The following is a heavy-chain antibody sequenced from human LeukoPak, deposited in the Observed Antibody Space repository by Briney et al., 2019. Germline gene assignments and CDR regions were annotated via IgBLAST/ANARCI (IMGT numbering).Heavy chain of an antibody. Sequence: GGSLRLSCAASGFTFDDYAMHWVRQAPGKGLEWVSGISWSSGSIGYADSVKGRFTISRDNAKNSLYLQMNSLRAEDTALYYCAKSATYYYDSSGSPGAFDIWGQGTMVTVSS. CDR3: AKSATYYYDSSGSPGAFDI. CDR2: ISWSSGSI. V-gene: IGHV3-9*01. D-gene: IGHD3-22*01. J-gene: IGHJ3*02. CDR1: GFTFDDYA.